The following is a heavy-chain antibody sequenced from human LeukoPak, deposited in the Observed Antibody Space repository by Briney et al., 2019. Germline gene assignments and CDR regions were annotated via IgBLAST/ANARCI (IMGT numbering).Heavy chain of an antibody. CDR3: ARRGPEDGHFDY. J-gene: IGHJ4*02. CDR2: IYPGDSDT. V-gene: IGHV5-51*01. D-gene: IGHD5-24*01. CDR1: GYTFTSYG. Sequence: KVSCKASGYTFTSYGISWVRQAPGQGLEWMGIIYPGDSDTRYSPSFQGQVTISADKSISTAYLQWSSLKASDTAMYYCARRGPEDGHFDYWGQGTLVTVSS.